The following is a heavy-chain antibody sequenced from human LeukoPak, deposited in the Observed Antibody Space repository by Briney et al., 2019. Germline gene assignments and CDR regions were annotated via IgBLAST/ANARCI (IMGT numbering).Heavy chain of an antibody. CDR1: GDSVSTNGVA. CDR2: TYYRSKWYN. Sequence: PSQTLSLTCVISGDSVSTNGVAWNWMRHSPSRGLEWLGRTYYRSKWYNEYALSVRSRIIITPDTSKNQFSLQLTSVTPEDTAVFYCVRGSRSAFDIWGQGTMVTVSS. V-gene: IGHV6-1*01. J-gene: IGHJ3*02. CDR3: VRGSRSAFDI.